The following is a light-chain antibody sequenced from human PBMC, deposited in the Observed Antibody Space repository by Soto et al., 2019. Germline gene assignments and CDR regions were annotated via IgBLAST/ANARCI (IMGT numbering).Light chain of an antibody. CDR2: GAS. Sequence: EVVLTQSSGTLSLSPGERATLSCRATQSVASGYFAWYQQKPGQAPRLLIYGASTRATGIPDRFSGSGSGTDFTLTISRLEPEDSAVYFCQHYGTSRTFGQGTKVDIK. V-gene: IGKV3-20*01. CDR1: QSVASGY. CDR3: QHYGTSRT. J-gene: IGKJ1*01.